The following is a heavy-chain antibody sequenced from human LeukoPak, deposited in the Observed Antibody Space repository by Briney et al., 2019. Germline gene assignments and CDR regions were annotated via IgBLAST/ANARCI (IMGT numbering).Heavy chain of an antibody. CDR2: IYSSGST. CDR1: GASISAFH. J-gene: IGHJ4*02. CDR3: ARKDGDY. V-gene: IGHV4-4*07. Sequence: SETLSLTCTVSGASISAFHWTWFRQPAGKGLEWIGLIYSSGSTLFNSSLKSRVAMSVDLTKNQLSLKLTSVTAADTAMYYCARKDGDYWGRGTLVTVSS.